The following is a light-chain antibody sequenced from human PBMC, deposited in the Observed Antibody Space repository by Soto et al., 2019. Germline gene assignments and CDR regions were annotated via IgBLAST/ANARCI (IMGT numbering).Light chain of an antibody. CDR2: SDT. J-gene: IGLJ2*01. CDR3: QVWDSGSAHVL. CDR1: NIGSKG. V-gene: IGLV3-21*01. Sequence: SYELTQPPSVSVAPGETARISCGGNNIGSKGVHWYQQKPGQAPVLVIYSDTDLPPVIPERFSGSNAANMATLTISRVEAGDEADYYLQVWDSGSAHVLFGGGTKLTVL.